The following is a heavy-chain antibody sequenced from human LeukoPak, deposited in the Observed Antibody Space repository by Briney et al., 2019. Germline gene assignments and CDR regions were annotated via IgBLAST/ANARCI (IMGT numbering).Heavy chain of an antibody. CDR1: EDSFTSYW. D-gene: IGHD6-13*01. V-gene: IGHV5-51*01. CDR2: IYPGDSDT. J-gene: IGHJ4*02. Sequence: GESLKISCKSSEDSFTSYWIGWVRQMPRKGLEWMRIIYPGDSDTRYSPSFQGQVTISADKSISTAYLQWSSLKASDTAMYYCARLREQQLVPRPLGYFDYWGQGTLVTVSS. CDR3: ARLREQQLVPRPLGYFDY.